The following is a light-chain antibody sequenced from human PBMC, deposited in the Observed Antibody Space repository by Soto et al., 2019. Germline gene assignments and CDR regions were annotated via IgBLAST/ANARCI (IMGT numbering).Light chain of an antibody. Sequence: DIQMTQSPSTLSASVGDRVTITCRASQSISNWLAWYQQKPGKAPKLLIYMASTLETGVPSRFSGSGSGAEFTLTISSLQPDDFASYSCQQYKAFPWTFGQGAKVE. CDR3: QQYKAFPWT. J-gene: IGKJ1*01. CDR2: MAS. V-gene: IGKV1-5*03. CDR1: QSISNW.